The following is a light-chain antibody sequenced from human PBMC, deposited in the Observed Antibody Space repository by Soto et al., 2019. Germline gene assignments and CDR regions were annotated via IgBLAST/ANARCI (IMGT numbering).Light chain of an antibody. J-gene: IGLJ2*01. Sequence: SYELTQPPSVSVSPGQTASITCSGDKLGDKYVYWYQQRPGQSPVVVIYQDSKRPSGIPERFSGSNSGNTATLTISGTQAMDEADYYCQAWDSSTVVFGGGTKVTVL. CDR3: QAWDSSTVV. CDR2: QDS. V-gene: IGLV3-1*01. CDR1: KLGDKY.